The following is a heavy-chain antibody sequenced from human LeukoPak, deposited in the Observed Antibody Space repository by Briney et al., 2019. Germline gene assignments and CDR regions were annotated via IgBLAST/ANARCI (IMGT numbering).Heavy chain of an antibody. CDR2: IYYSGST. J-gene: IGHJ4*02. Sequence: SETLSLTCTVSGGSISSGGYYWSWIRQHPGKGLEWIGYIYYSGSTYYNPSLKSRFTISVDTSKNQFSLKLNSVTAADTAVYYCARSQLPDIVVVPAAIPAGYYFDYWGQGTLVTVSS. CDR1: GGSISSGGYY. CDR3: ARSQLPDIVVVPAAIPAGYYFDY. D-gene: IGHD2-2*01. V-gene: IGHV4-31*03.